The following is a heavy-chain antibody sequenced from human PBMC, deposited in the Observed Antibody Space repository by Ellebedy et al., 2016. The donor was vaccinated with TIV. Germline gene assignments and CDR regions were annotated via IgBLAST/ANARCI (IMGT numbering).Heavy chain of an antibody. CDR3: ARPRIQLWVRGGMDV. V-gene: IGHV3-23*01. D-gene: IGHD5-18*01. CDR1: GFTFSSYA. CDR2: ISGSDGTT. Sequence: GGSLRLSCAASGFTFSSYAMSWVRQAPGKGLEWVSAISGSDGTTSYADSVKGRFTISGDNSKNPLYLQMNSLRAEETAVYYCARPRIQLWVRGGMDVWGQGTTVTVSS. J-gene: IGHJ6*02.